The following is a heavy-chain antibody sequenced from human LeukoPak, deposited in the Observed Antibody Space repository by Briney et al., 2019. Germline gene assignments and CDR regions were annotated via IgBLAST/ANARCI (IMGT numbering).Heavy chain of an antibody. Sequence: SGGSLRLSCAASGFTVSSNHMSWVRQAPGKGLEWVSVIYSGGSTYYADSVKGRFTISRDNSKNTLYLQMNSLRAEDTAVYYCARVRRSGSYYFDYWGQGTLVTVSS. CDR2: IYSGGST. CDR3: ARVRRSGSYYFDY. CDR1: GFTVSSNH. J-gene: IGHJ4*02. D-gene: IGHD1-26*01. V-gene: IGHV3-66*01.